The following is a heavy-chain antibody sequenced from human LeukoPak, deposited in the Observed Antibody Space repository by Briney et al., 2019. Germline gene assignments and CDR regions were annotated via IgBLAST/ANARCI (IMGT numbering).Heavy chain of an antibody. D-gene: IGHD3-9*01. J-gene: IGHJ3*02. CDR2: INHSGST. CDR3: ARSSDILTGYSTVNI. V-gene: IGHV4-34*01. CDR1: GGSFSGCY. Sequence: SETLSLTCAVYGGSFSGCYWSWIRQPPGKGLEWIGEINHSGSTNYNPSLKSRVTISVDTSKNQFSLKLSSVTAADTAVYYCARSSDILTGYSTVNIWGQGTMVTVSS.